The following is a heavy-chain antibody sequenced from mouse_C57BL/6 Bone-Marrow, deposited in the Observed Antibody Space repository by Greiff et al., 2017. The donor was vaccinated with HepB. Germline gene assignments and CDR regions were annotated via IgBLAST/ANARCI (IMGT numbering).Heavy chain of an antibody. CDR1: GYTFTSYT. Sequence: VQLQQSGAELARPGASVKMSCKASGYTFTSYTMHWVKQRPGQGLEWIGYINPSSGYTKYNQKFKDKATLTADKSSSKAYMQLSSLTSEDSAVYYCARGDYYGSSYGGWYFDVWGTGTTVTVSS. CDR3: ARGDYYGSSYGGWYFDV. CDR2: INPSSGYT. D-gene: IGHD1-1*01. J-gene: IGHJ1*03. V-gene: IGHV1-4*01.